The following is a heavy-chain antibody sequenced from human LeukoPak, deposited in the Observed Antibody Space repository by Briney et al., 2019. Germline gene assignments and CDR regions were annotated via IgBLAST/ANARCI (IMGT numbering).Heavy chain of an antibody. J-gene: IGHJ4*02. D-gene: IGHD6-13*01. CDR3: AKDRSIAAALYDY. Sequence: GGSLRLSCAASGFTFSSYGMHWVRQAPGKGLEWVAVIWYDGSNKYHADSVKGRFTISRDDSKNTLYLQMNSLRAEDTAVYYCAKDRSIAAALYDYWGQGTLVTVSS. CDR1: GFTFSSYG. CDR2: IWYDGSNK. V-gene: IGHV3-33*06.